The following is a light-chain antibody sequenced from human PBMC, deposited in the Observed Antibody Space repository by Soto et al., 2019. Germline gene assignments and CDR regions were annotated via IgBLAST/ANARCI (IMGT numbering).Light chain of an antibody. CDR1: SGDIAIYNF. CDR3: TSYTRSSTWV. Sequence: QSVLTQPASVSGSLGQSITISCTGTSGDIAIYNFVSWFQQHPGKDPKLMIFEVSHRPSGVSDRFSGSKSGNTASLTISGLQAEDEADYYCTSYTRSSTWVFGGGTKLTVL. V-gene: IGLV2-14*01. CDR2: EVS. J-gene: IGLJ3*02.